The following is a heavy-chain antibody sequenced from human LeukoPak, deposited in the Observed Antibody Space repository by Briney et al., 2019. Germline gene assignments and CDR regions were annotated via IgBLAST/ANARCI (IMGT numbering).Heavy chain of an antibody. V-gene: IGHV3-30*04. CDR2: ISNDGRNQ. D-gene: IGHD3-10*01. Sequence: GGSLRLSCAASGFTCSSYDMHWDRQAPGKGLEGGAVISNDGRNQYYADSVKGRFTISRDNSKNTLYPQMNSLRGEDTAVYYCARDITIRPPPTGYYYGMDVWGQGTTVTVSS. CDR3: ARDITIRPPPTGYYYGMDV. J-gene: IGHJ6*02. CDR1: GFTCSSYD.